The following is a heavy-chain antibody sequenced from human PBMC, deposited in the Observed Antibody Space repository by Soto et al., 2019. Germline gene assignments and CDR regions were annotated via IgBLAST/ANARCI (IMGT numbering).Heavy chain of an antibody. J-gene: IGHJ4*02. CDR2: ISASGGTT. Sequence: GGSLRLSCAASGFTFSDYAMSWVRQAPGKGLEWVSAISASGGTTYYADSVRGRFTISRDNSKNTLYLQMNSLRAEDAVVYYCAKDRKSGSGWYWDYWGQGTLVTVSS. CDR3: AKDRKSGSGWYWDY. D-gene: IGHD6-19*01. CDR1: GFTFSDYA. V-gene: IGHV3-23*01.